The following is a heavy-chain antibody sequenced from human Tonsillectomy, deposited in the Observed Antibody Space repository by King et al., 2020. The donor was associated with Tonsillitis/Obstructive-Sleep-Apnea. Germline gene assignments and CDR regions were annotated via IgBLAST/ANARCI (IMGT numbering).Heavy chain of an antibody. Sequence: VQLVESGGGVVQPGGSLRLSCAASGFTFDDYAMHWVRQAPGKGLEWVSLISGDGGSTYYADSVKGRFTISRDNSKNSLYLQMNSLRTEDTALYYCGAKREDYDSSGYYSGLGYWGQGTLVTVSS. CDR1: GFTFDDYA. D-gene: IGHD3-22*01. V-gene: IGHV3-43*02. CDR2: ISGDGGST. CDR3: GAKREDYDSSGYYSGLGY. J-gene: IGHJ4*02.